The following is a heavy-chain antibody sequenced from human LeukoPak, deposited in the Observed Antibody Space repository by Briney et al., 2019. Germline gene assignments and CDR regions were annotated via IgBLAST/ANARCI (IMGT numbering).Heavy chain of an antibody. J-gene: IGHJ4*02. D-gene: IGHD4-11*01. CDR1: GYSISSGYY. V-gene: IGHV4-38-2*02. CDR3: AYDDYSNYGYGIGN. CDR2: IYHSGST. Sequence: KPSETLSLTCTVSGYSISSGYYWGWIRQPPGKGLEWIGSIYHSGSTYYNPSLKSRVTISVGTSKNQFSLKLSSVTAADTAVYYCAYDDYSNYGYGIGNWGQGTLVTVSS.